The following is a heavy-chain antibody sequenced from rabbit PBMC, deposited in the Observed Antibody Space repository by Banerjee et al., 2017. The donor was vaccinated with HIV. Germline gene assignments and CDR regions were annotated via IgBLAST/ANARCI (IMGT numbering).Heavy chain of an antibody. CDR2: IGAGSSGTT. CDR1: GFDLSSYG. V-gene: IGHV1S45*01. D-gene: IGHD4-1*01. Sequence: QEQLEESGGGLVKPEGSLTLACKASGFDLSSYGISWVRQAPGKGLEWIAYIGAGSSGTTYYASWAKGRFTISKTSSTTVTLQMTSLTAADTATYFCARDLAGVIGWNFNLWGPGTLVTVS. CDR3: ARDLAGVIGWNFNL. J-gene: IGHJ4*01.